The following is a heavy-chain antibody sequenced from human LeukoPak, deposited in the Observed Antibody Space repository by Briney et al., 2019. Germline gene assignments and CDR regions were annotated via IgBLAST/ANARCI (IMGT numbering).Heavy chain of an antibody. Sequence: GGSLRLSCAASGFTFSSYSMNCVREAPGRGVEWVSYIRSSSSIIYYGESVKGRFTISRDNAKNSLYLKMKSLRAEETAVYYCARGAAAGTIDYYYYMDVWGKGTTVTVSS. V-gene: IGHV3-48*04. J-gene: IGHJ6*03. CDR3: ARGAAAGTIDYYYYMDV. CDR2: IRSSSSII. D-gene: IGHD6-13*01. CDR1: GFTFSSYS.